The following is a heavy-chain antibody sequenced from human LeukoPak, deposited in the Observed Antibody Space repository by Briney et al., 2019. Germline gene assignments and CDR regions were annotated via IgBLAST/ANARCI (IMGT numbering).Heavy chain of an antibody. CDR3: AKDWRYSGYDYYFDY. CDR1: GFTFSSYA. V-gene: IGHV3-23*01. D-gene: IGHD5-12*01. J-gene: IGHJ4*02. CDR2: ISGSGGST. Sequence: PGGSLRLSCAASGFTFSSYAMSWVRQAPGKGLEWVSAISGSGGSTYYADSVKGRFTISRDNSKNTLYLQMNSLRAEDTALYYCAKDWRYSGYDYYFDYWGQGTLVTVSS.